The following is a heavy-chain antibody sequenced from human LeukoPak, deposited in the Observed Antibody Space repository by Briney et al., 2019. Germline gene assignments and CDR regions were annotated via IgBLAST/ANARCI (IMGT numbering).Heavy chain of an antibody. J-gene: IGHJ3*02. Sequence: GGSLRLSCAASGFTFDDYAMHWVRHAPGKGLEWVSGISWNSGIIGYADSVKGRFTISRDNAKNSLDLQMESLRAEDTAVYYCAKDTGSPADAITMEDNAFDIWGQGTMVTVSS. V-gene: IGHV3-9*01. D-gene: IGHD3-3*01. CDR3: AKDTGSPADAITMEDNAFDI. CDR1: GFTFDDYA. CDR2: ISWNSGII.